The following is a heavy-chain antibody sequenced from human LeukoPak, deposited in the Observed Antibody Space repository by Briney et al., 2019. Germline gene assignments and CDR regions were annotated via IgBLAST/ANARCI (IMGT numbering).Heavy chain of an antibody. J-gene: IGHJ4*02. CDR1: GGSISSSSYY. D-gene: IGHD6-19*01. CDR3: VSDSSGSLY. CDR2: IKTKAQSYTT. Sequence: LSLTCTVSGGSISSSSYYWGWVRQAPGKGLEWLGRIKTKAQSYTTEYAASVKGRFTLSRDDSKNSLFLQMNGLKTEDTAMYYCVSDSSGSLYWGQGTLVTVSS. V-gene: IGHV3-72*01.